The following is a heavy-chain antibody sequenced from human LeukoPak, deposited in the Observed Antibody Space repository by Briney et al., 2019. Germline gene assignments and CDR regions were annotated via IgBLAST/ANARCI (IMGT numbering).Heavy chain of an antibody. Sequence: GGSLRLSCAASGFTFSTFDMHWVRQTTGKGLEWVSTIATAGDTYYPGSVKGRFTIARENAENSLYLQMNSLRAEDTAVYYCARAGGSSGWYAFGYWGQGTLVTVSS. CDR3: ARAGGSSGWYAFGY. CDR2: IATAGDT. J-gene: IGHJ4*02. CDR1: GFTFSTFD. V-gene: IGHV3-13*01. D-gene: IGHD6-19*01.